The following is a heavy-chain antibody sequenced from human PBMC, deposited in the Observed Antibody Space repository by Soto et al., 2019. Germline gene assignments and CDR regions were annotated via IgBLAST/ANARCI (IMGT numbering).Heavy chain of an antibody. J-gene: IGHJ3*02. CDR3: AKATATGGGAFDI. CDR1: GFICSSYD. CDR2: ILVSGST. Sequence: GGALRVSCAASGFICSSYDMSWVRQAPGKGLEWVSTILVSGSTHYEDSVKGRFTISRDGSKNTLYLQMNSLTAGDTAVYYCAKATATGGGAFDICGQGTMVTVSS. V-gene: IGHV3-23*01. D-gene: IGHD2-8*02.